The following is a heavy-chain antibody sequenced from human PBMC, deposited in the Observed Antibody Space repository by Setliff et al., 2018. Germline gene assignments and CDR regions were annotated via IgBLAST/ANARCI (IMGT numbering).Heavy chain of an antibody. J-gene: IGHJ6*02. D-gene: IGHD6-13*01. V-gene: IGHV1-69*13. CDR2: IIPIFGTA. CDR3: ARVGSSSWLHPDVYYYYGMDV. Sequence: SVKVSCKASGGTFINYAISWVRQAPGQGLEWMGGIIPIFGTANYAQKFQGRVTITADESTSTAYMELSSLRSEDTAVYYCARVGSSSWLHPDVYYYYGMDVWGQGTTVTVSS. CDR1: GGTFINYA.